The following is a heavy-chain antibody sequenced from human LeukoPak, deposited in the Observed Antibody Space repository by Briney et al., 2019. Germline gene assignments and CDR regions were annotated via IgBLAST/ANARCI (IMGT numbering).Heavy chain of an antibody. CDR3: AADRDGDYVFDY. D-gene: IGHD4-17*01. CDR2: IVVGSGNT. J-gene: IGHJ4*01. Sequence: GSSVKVSCKASGFTFTSSAMQWVRQARGQRLEWIGWIVVGSGNTNYAQKFQERVTITRDMYTSTAYMELSSLRSEDTAVYYCAADRDGDYVFDYWGQGTLVTVSS. V-gene: IGHV1-58*02. CDR1: GFTFTSSA.